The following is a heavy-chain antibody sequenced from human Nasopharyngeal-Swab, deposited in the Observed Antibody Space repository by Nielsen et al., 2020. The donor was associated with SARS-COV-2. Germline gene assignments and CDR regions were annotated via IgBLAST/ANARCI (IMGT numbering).Heavy chain of an antibody. CDR2: INHSGST. CDR3: ARVYYDSSGYRED. J-gene: IGHJ4*02. Sequence: SETLSLTCAVYGGSFSGYYWSWIRQPPGKGLGWIGEINHSGSTNYNPSLKSRVTISVDTSKNQFSLKLSSVTAADTAVYYCARVYYDSSGYREDWGQGTLVTVSS. V-gene: IGHV4-34*01. D-gene: IGHD3-22*01. CDR1: GGSFSGYY.